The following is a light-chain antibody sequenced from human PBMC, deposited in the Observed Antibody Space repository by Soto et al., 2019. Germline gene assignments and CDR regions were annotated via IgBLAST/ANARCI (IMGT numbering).Light chain of an antibody. CDR2: DSD. J-gene: IGLJ1*01. V-gene: IGLV1-51*01. CDR3: GAWENSLTVYV. Sequence: QSALTQPPSVSAAPGQEVTISCSGSSSNIAANSVSWYQHLPGTAPKLLIYDSDRRPSGISARFSGSKSGTSATLGITGLQTGDEADYYCGAWENSLTVYVFGSGTKLTVL. CDR1: SSNIAANS.